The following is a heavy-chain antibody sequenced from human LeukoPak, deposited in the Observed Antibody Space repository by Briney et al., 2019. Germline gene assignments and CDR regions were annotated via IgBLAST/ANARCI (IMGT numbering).Heavy chain of an antibody. J-gene: IGHJ4*02. V-gene: IGHV4-59*01. Sequence: PSETLSLTCTVSGDSISSYSWSWIRQPPGKGLEWIGYIYYSGNTDYNPSLKSRVTISVDTSKNQFSLKLSSVTAADTAVYYCARSVATIGPYYFDYWGQGTLVTVSS. CDR3: ARSVATIGPYYFDY. CDR2: IYYSGNT. CDR1: GDSISSYS. D-gene: IGHD5-12*01.